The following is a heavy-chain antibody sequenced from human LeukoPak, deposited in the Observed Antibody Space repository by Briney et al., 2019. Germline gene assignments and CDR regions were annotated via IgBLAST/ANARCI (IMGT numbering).Heavy chain of an antibody. J-gene: IGHJ6*03. Sequence: GGSLRLSCAASGFTFSSYWMSWVRQAPGKGLEWVANIKQDGSEKYYVDSVKGRFTISRDNAKNSLYLQMNSLRAEDTAVYYCAREAVRGVTYYYMDVWGKGTTVTVSS. CDR1: GFTFSSYW. V-gene: IGHV3-7*01. CDR3: AREAVRGVTYYYMDV. D-gene: IGHD3-10*01. CDR2: IKQDGSEK.